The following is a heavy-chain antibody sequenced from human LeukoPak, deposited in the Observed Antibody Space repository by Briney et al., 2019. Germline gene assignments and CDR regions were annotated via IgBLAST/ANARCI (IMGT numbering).Heavy chain of an antibody. Sequence: GGSLRLSCAVSGFTFSSYSMNWVRQAPGEGLEWVSSISTSSTYIYYADSVKGRFTISRDNAKNSLYLQMNSLRAEDTAVYYCARDYSSGWYGNMDVWGKGTTVTVSS. CDR2: ISTSSTYI. CDR1: GFTFSSYS. V-gene: IGHV3-21*01. CDR3: ARDYSSGWYGNMDV. J-gene: IGHJ6*03. D-gene: IGHD6-19*01.